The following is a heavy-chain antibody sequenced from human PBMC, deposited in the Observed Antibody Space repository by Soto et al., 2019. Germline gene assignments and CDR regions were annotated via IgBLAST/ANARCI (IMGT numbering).Heavy chain of an antibody. Sequence: ASVKVSCKASGYTFTSYGISWVRQAPGQGLEWMGWISAYNGNTNYAQKLQGRVTMTTDTSTSTAYMELRSLRSDDTAVYYCAREPALSGSYYYYYYGMDVWGQGTTVTVSS. D-gene: IGHD1-26*01. V-gene: IGHV1-18*04. CDR2: ISAYNGNT. CDR3: AREPALSGSYYYYYYGMDV. CDR1: GYTFTSYG. J-gene: IGHJ6*02.